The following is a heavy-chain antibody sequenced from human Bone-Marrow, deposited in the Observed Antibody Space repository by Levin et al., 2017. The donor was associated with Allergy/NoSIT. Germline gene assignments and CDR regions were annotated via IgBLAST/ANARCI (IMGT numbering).Heavy chain of an antibody. D-gene: IGHD3-16*01. V-gene: IGHV3-11*01. CDR1: GFIFSDYY. Sequence: GESLKISCAASGFIFSDYYMSWIRQAPGKGLEWISYINNVGSTIYYADSVRGRFTISRDNIKNSLYLQMDSLRADDTAVYFCARDGGLIDYWGQGTLVTVSS. J-gene: IGHJ4*02. CDR3: ARDGGLIDY. CDR2: INNVGSTI.